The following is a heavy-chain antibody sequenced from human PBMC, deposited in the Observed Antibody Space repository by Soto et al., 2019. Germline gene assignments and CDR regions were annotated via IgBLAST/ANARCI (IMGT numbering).Heavy chain of an antibody. V-gene: IGHV1-69*06. CDR2: IIPIFGTA. D-gene: IGHD1-26*01. Sequence: SSVKLSCKASGGTFSSYAIIWVRQAPGQGLEWMGGIIPIFGTANYAQKFQGRVTITADKSTSTAYMELSSLRSEDTAVYYCARGGPISGSYAAFDIWGQGTMVTVSS. J-gene: IGHJ3*02. CDR1: GGTFSSYA. CDR3: ARGGPISGSYAAFDI.